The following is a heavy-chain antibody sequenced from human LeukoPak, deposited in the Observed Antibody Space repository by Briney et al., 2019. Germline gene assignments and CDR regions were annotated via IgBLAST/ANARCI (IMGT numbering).Heavy chain of an antibody. CDR1: GYTFTSYD. D-gene: IGHD6-13*01. Sequence: GASVKVSCKASGYTFTSYDINWVRQATGQGLEWMGWISAYNGNTNYAQKLQGRVTMTTDTSTSTAYMELRSLRSDDTAVYYCARDRSGLAAAGRFDYWGQGTLVTVSS. CDR3: ARDRSGLAAAGRFDY. J-gene: IGHJ4*02. V-gene: IGHV1-18*01. CDR2: ISAYNGNT.